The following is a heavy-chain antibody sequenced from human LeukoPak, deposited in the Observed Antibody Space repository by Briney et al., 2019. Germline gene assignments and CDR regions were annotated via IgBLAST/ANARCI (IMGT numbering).Heavy chain of an antibody. CDR3: ARPLLYYYGSETYFWFDP. D-gene: IGHD3-10*01. J-gene: IGHJ5*02. Sequence: GGSLRLSCAASGFTFSSYEMDWVRQAPGKGLEWVSYISSSGATIYYADSVKGRFTISRDNAKNSLYLQMNSLRAEDTGVYYCARPLLYYYGSETYFWFDPWGQGTLVTVSS. CDR2: ISSSGATI. CDR1: GFTFSSYE. V-gene: IGHV3-48*03.